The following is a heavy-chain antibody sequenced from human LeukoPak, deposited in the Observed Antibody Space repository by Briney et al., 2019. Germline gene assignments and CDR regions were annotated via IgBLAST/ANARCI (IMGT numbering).Heavy chain of an antibody. V-gene: IGHV3-23*01. D-gene: IGHD3-16*02. CDR3: AKAGYVWGSYRPVDY. CDR1: GFTFSSYA. J-gene: IGHJ4*02. Sequence: GGSLRLSCAASGFTFSSYAMSWVRQAPGKGLEWVSAISGSGGSTYYADSVKGRFTISRDNSKNTLYLQMNSLRAEDTAVYYCAKAGYVWGSYRPVDYWGQGTLVTVSS. CDR2: ISGSGGST.